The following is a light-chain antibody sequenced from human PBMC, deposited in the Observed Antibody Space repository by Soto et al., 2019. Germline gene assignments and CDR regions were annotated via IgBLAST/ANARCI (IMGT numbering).Light chain of an antibody. CDR1: QSISSW. CDR3: QQYNSYPWT. V-gene: IGKV1-5*01. J-gene: IGKJ1*01. CDR2: DAS. Sequence: DIPMTQSPSTLSASVGDRVTITCRASQSISSWLAWYQQKPGKAPKLLIDDASSLESGVPSRFSGSGSGTEFTLTISSLQPDDFATYYCQQYNSYPWTFGQGTKVEIK.